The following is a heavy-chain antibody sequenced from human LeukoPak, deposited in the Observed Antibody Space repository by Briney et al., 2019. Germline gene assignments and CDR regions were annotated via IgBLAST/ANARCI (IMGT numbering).Heavy chain of an antibody. CDR3: ARYYGSGSYAVDY. CDR2: INSDGSST. CDR1: GFTFRSYW. V-gene: IGHV3-74*01. D-gene: IGHD3-10*01. J-gene: IGHJ4*02. Sequence: GGSLRLSCAASGFTFRSYWMHWVRQAPGKGLVWVSRINSDGSSTSYADSVKGRFTISRDDAKNALYLQMNSLRAEDTAVYYCARYYGSGSYAVDYWGQGTLVTVSS.